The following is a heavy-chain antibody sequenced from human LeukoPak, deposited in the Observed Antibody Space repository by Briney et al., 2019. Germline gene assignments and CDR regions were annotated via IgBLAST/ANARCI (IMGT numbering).Heavy chain of an antibody. D-gene: IGHD3-22*01. V-gene: IGHV1-69*13. CDR2: IIPIFGTA. Sequence: SVKVSCKASGGTFSSYAISWVRQAPGQGLEWMGGIIPIFGTANYAQKFQGRVTITADESTSTAYMELSSLRSEDTAVYYCASNPYYYDSSAKHDAHYYYYGMDVWGQGTTVTVSS. CDR1: GGTFSSYA. J-gene: IGHJ6*02. CDR3: ASNPYYYDSSAKHDAHYYYYGMDV.